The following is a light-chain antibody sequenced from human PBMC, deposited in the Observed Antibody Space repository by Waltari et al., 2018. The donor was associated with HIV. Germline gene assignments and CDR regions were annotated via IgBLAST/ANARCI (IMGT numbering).Light chain of an antibody. V-gene: IGKV4-1*01. CDR1: QSISSW. CDR3: QQHYSTPWT. J-gene: IGKJ1*01. Sequence: DIQMTQSPSTLSASVGDRVTITCRASQSISSWLAWYQQKPGQPPKLLIYWASTRESGVPDRFSGSGSGTDFTLTISSLQAEDVAVYYCQQHYSTPWTFGQGTKVEIK. CDR2: WAS.